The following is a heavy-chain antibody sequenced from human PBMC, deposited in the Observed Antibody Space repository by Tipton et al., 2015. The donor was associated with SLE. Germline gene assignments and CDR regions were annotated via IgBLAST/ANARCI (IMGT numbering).Heavy chain of an antibody. D-gene: IGHD2-15*01. CDR1: NFDVSASYY. CDR2: VYRDGRT. J-gene: IGHJ4*02. V-gene: IGHV4-38-2*01. Sequence: TLSLTCSVSNFDVSASYYWGWVRQNPEHGLAWLGSVYRDGRTFYNPSLNSRLTISIDTSKNQFSLRLESSTAADTAVYFCARQSFGGSWEFDYWGQGALVTISS. CDR3: ARQSFGGSWEFDY.